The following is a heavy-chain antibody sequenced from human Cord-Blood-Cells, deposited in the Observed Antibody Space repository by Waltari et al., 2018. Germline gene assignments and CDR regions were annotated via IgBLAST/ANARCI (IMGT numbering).Heavy chain of an antibody. V-gene: IGHV1-69*01. CDR3: AVPPLPIVGSYYYMDV. CDR2: IIPIFGTA. CDR1: GGTFSSYA. Sequence: QVQLVQSGAEVKKPGSSVKVSCKASGGTFSSYAISWVRQAPGQGLEWMGGIIPIFGTANYAKKFQGRVTITADESTSTAYMELSSLRSEDTAVYYCAVPPLPIVGSYYYMDVWGKGTTVTVSS. D-gene: IGHD1-26*01. J-gene: IGHJ6*03.